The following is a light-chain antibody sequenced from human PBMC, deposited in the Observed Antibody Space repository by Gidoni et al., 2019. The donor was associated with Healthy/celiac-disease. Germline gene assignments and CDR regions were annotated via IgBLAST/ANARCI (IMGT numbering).Light chain of an antibody. Sequence: QSALTQPASVSGSPGQSITISCTGTSSDVGGYNYVSWYQQHPGKAPNLMIYDVSNRPSGVSNRFSGSKSGNTASLTISGLQAEDEADYYCSSYTSSSTLGVFGTGTKGTVL. CDR1: SSDVGGYNY. J-gene: IGLJ1*01. V-gene: IGLV2-14*03. CDR3: SSYTSSSTLGV. CDR2: DVS.